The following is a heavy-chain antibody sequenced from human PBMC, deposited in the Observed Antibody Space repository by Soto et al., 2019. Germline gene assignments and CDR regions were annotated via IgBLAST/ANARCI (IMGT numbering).Heavy chain of an antibody. CDR3: ASSGGYYDFWSGRNDAFDI. CDR2: IIPIFGTA. J-gene: IGHJ3*02. D-gene: IGHD3-3*01. V-gene: IGHV1-69*01. CDR1: GCTFSSYA. Sequence: QVQLVQSGAEVKKPGSSVKVSCKASGCTFSSYAISWVRQAPGQGLEWMGGIIPIFGTANYAQKFQGRVTITADESTSTAYMELSSLRSEDTAVYYCASSGGYYDFWSGRNDAFDIWGQGTMVTVSS.